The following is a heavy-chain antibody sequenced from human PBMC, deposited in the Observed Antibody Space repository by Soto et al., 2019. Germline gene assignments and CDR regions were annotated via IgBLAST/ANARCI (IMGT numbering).Heavy chain of an antibody. CDR1: GYTFTGYY. CDR2: INPNSGGT. CDR3: AREYYGSGSYSQYFDY. J-gene: IGHJ4*02. V-gene: IGHV1-2*04. Sequence: GASVKVSCKASGYTFTGYYMHWVRQAPGQGLEWMGWINPNSGGTNYAQKFQGWVTMTRDTSISTAYMELSRLRSDDTAVYYCAREYYGSGSYSQYFDYWGQGTLVTVSS. D-gene: IGHD3-10*01.